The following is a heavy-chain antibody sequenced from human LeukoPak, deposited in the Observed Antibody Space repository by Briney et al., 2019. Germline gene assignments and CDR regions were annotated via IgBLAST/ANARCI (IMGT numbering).Heavy chain of an antibody. CDR2: INPNSGGT. V-gene: IGHV1-2*02. J-gene: IGHJ6*03. D-gene: IGHD6-6*01. Sequence: ASVKVSCKASGYTFTGYYMHWVRQAPGQGLEWMGWINPNSGGTNYAQKFQGRVTMTRDTSISTAYMELSRLRSDDTAVYYCARNRAEQLGFYYYYYMDVWGKGTTVTVSS. CDR1: GYTFTGYY. CDR3: ARNRAEQLGFYYYYYMDV.